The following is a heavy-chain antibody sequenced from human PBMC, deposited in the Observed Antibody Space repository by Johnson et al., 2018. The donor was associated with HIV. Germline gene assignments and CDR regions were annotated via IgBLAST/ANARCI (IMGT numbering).Heavy chain of an antibody. J-gene: IGHJ3*02. CDR2: ISWNSGSI. CDR3: AKVGYYYDSSGYYYGAFDAVEI. Sequence: QEQLVESGGGVVQPGGYLRLSCAASGFTFSSFGMHWVRQAPGKGLEWVSGISWNSGSIGYADSVKGRFTISRDNAKNTLYLEMNSLSAEDTAVYYCAKVGYYYDSSGYYYGAFDAVEIWGQGTMVTVSS. CDR1: GFTFSSFG. D-gene: IGHD3-22*01. V-gene: IGHV3-NL1*01.